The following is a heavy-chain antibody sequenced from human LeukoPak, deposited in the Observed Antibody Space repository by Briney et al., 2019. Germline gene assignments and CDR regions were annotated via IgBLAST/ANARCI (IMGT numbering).Heavy chain of an antibody. V-gene: IGHV4-38-2*01. CDR1: GYSISSGYY. CDR3: ARQHDYGDY. J-gene: IGHJ4*02. CDR2: IYHSGST. Sequence: SETLSLTCAVSGYSISSGYYWGWIRQPPGKGLEWIGSIYHSGSTYYNPSLKSRATISVDTSKNKFSLKLSAVTAADTAVYYCARQHDYGDYWGQGTLVTVSS.